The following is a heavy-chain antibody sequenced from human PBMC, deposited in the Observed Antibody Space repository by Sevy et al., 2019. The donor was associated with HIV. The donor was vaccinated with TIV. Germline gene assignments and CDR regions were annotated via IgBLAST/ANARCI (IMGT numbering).Heavy chain of an antibody. D-gene: IGHD2-2*01. V-gene: IGHV1-2*06. CDR3: ARDVVVVPAAIPAGYYYYYGMDV. Sequence: ASVKVSCKASGYTFTGYYMHWVRQAPGQGLEWMGRINPNSGGTNYAQKFQGRVTMTRDTSISTAYMELSRLRSDETAVYYYARDVVVVPAAIPAGYYYYYGMDVWGQGTTVTVSS. CDR1: GYTFTGYY. CDR2: INPNSGGT. J-gene: IGHJ6*02.